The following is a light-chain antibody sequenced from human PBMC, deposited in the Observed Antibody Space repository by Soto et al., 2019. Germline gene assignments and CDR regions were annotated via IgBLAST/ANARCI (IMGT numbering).Light chain of an antibody. CDR2: AAS. CDR3: PNSKFAPFP. CDR1: QDIGNF. Sequence: IRVNLSAAALSSYDGDRVTITCRASQDIGNFLAWYQQKPGKVPKLLIYAASTLQSGVPSRFIGSGSGTDFTLTISSLQPEDVAPYYCPNSKFAPFPFGGGTKVDIK. V-gene: IGKV1-27*01. J-gene: IGKJ4*01.